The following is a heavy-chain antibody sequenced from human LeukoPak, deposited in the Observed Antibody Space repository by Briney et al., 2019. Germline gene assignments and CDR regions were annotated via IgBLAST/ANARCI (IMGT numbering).Heavy chain of an antibody. J-gene: IGHJ4*02. D-gene: IGHD2-8*02. CDR3: ARSTGPSLTFDQ. CDR2: IFSSGST. Sequence: SETLSLTCTLSGGSISSGGYYWNWIRQHPGMGLEWIGYIFSSGSTYYNPSLKSRFTISVGTSKNQFSLKVSSVTAADTAVYYCARSTGPSLTFDQWGQGTLVTVSS. CDR1: GGSISSGGYY. V-gene: IGHV4-31*03.